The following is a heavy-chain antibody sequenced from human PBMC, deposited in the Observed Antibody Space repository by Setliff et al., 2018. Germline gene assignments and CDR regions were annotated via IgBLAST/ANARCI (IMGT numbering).Heavy chain of an antibody. CDR1: GASITNINYY. V-gene: IGHV4-39*01. CDR2: IFYSGRT. CDR3: ASCRYQVPYNY. J-gene: IGHJ4*02. Sequence: PSETLSLTCTVSGASITNINYYWGLIRQPPGKGLEWIGSIFYSGRTYYNPSLKSRVTISVDTSKKQFSLKLSSVTAADTAVYYCASCRYQVPYNYWGQGTLVTVSS. D-gene: IGHD2-2*01.